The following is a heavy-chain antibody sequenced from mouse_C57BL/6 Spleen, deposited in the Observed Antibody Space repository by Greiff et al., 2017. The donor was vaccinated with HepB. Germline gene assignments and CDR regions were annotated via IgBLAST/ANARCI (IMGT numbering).Heavy chain of an antibody. CDR1: GYTFTSSW. CDR2: IDPSDSYT. V-gene: IGHV1-50*01. D-gene: IGHD1-1*01. J-gene: IGHJ1*03. Sequence: QLQQPGAELVKPGASVKLSFKASGYTFTSSWMQWVKQRPGQGLEWIGEIDPSDSYTNYNQKFKGKATLTVDTSSSTAYMQLSSLTSEDSAVYYCARRDSDYYGSSWYFDVWGTGTTVTVSS. CDR3: ARRDSDYYGSSWYFDV.